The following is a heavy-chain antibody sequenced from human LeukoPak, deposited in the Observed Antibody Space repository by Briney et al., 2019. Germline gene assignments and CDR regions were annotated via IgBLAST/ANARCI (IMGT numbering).Heavy chain of an antibody. CDR3: ARDLSYYGSGSSHFDY. J-gene: IGHJ4*02. Sequence: GGSLRLSCAASGFTFSSYSMNWVRQAPGKGLEWVSSISSSSSYIYYADSVKGRFTISRDNAKNSLYLQMKSLRAEETAVYYCARDLSYYGSGSSHFDYWGQGTLVSVSS. CDR1: GFTFSSYS. CDR2: ISSSSSYI. D-gene: IGHD3-10*01. V-gene: IGHV3-21*01.